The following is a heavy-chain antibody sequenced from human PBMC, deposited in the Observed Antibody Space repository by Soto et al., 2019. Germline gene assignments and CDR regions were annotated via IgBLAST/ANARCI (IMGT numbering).Heavy chain of an antibody. CDR3: AREKDYYDSSGYYEVSHAFDI. CDR1: CGSISSYY. CDR2: IYYSGST. Sequence: PSETLSLTCTVSCGSISSYYWSWLRQPPGKGLEWIGYIYYSGSTNYNPSLKSRVTISVDTSKNQFSPKLSSVTAADTAVYYCAREKDYYDSSGYYEVSHAFDIWGQGTMVTVSS. D-gene: IGHD3-22*01. J-gene: IGHJ3*02. V-gene: IGHV4-59*01.